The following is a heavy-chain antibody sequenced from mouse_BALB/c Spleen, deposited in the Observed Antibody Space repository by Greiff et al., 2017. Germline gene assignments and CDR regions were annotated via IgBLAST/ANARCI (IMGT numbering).Heavy chain of an antibody. CDR3: AFYYGSSLGAMDY. Sequence: VQLQQSGPSLVQPSQSLSITCTVSGFSLTSYGVHWVRQSPGKGLEWLGVIWRGGSTDYNAAFMSRLSITKDNSKSQVFFKMNSLQADDTAIYYCAFYYGSSLGAMDYWGQGTSVTVSS. J-gene: IGHJ4*01. CDR1: GFSLTSYG. D-gene: IGHD1-1*01. V-gene: IGHV2-5-1*01. CDR2: IWRGGST.